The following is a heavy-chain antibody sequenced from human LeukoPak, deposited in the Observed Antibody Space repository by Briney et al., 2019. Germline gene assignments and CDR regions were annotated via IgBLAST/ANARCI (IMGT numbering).Heavy chain of an antibody. CDR2: ISSTNGHT. Sequence: PGGSLRLSCTASGFTFSNHGMDWVRQAPGKGLEWVSYISSTNGHTYYADSVNGRFIISRDTAKNSLYLQMNSLRVEDTAIYFCARDRDSSGLYGGADLWGQGVLVTVSA. J-gene: IGHJ5*02. CDR1: GFTFSNHG. D-gene: IGHD6-19*01. V-gene: IGHV3-21*03. CDR3: ARDRDSSGLYGGADL.